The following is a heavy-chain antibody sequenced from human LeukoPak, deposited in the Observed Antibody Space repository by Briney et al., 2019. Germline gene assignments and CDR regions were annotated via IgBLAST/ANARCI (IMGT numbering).Heavy chain of an antibody. V-gene: IGHV3-9*01. J-gene: IGHJ4*02. D-gene: IGHD6-19*01. Sequence: GGSLRLSCAASGFTFDDYAMHWVRQAPGKGLEWVSGISWNSGSIGYADSVKGRFTISRDNAKNSLYLQMNSLRAEDTALYYCAKNLPRSGWYYFDYWGQGTLVTVSS. CDR3: AKNLPRSGWYYFDY. CDR1: GFTFDDYA. CDR2: ISWNSGSI.